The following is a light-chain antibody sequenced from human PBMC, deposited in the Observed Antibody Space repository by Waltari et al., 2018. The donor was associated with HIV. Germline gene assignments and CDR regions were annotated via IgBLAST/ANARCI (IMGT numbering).Light chain of an antibody. V-gene: IGLV1-47*01. Sequence: GSSSNIGSNYVYWYQQLPGTAPKLLMYRNDERPSGVPDRFSGSKSGTSASLAISGLRSEDEADYYCAAWDDSLSAWVFGGGTKLTVL. CDR2: RND. CDR3: AAWDDSLSAWV. J-gene: IGLJ3*02. CDR1: SSNIGSNY.